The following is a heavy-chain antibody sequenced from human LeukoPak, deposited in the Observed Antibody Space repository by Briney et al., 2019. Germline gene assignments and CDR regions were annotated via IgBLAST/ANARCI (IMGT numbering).Heavy chain of an antibody. CDR3: ARGLAARTRKYYYYYYMDV. V-gene: IGHV4-59*01. J-gene: IGHJ6*03. CDR2: IYYSGST. CDR1: GGSISSYY. Sequence: SETLSLTCTVSGGSISSYYWSWIRQPPGKGLEWIGYIYYSGSTNYNPSLKSRVTISVDTSKNQFSLKLSSVTAADTAVYYCARGLAARTRKYYYYYYMDVWGKGITVTVSS. D-gene: IGHD6-13*01.